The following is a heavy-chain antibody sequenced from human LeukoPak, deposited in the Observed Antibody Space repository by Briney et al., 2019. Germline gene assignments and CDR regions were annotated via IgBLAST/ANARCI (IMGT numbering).Heavy chain of an antibody. V-gene: IGHV3-20*04. CDR1: GFTFDDYG. D-gene: IGHD1-1*01. Sequence: PGGSLRLSCVASGFTFDDYGMNWVRQAPGKGLEWVSGVSWNGVSTNYAESVKGRFTISRDNAKNSLYLQMNSLRVGDTAFYYCARNRKDRTGTPSGDGDYWGQGTLVTVSS. CDR3: ARNRKDRTGTPSGDGDY. J-gene: IGHJ4*02. CDR2: VSWNGVST.